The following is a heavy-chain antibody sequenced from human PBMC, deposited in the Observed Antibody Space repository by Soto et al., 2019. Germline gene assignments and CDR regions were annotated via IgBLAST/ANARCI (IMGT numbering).Heavy chain of an antibody. CDR2: ISGSGGST. D-gene: IGHD2-15*01. V-gene: IGHV3-23*01. CDR3: APTPTRPKNFDY. CDR1: GFTFSSYA. Sequence: EVQLLESGGGLVQPGGSLRLSCAASGFTFSSYAMSWVRQAPGKGLEWVSAISGSGGSTYYADSAKGRFTISRDNSKNTLYLQMNRLRAEDTAVYYCAPTPTRPKNFDYWGQGTLVTVSS. J-gene: IGHJ4*02.